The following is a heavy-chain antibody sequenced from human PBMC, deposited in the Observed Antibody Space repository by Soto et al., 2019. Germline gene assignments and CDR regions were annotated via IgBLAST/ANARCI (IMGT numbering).Heavy chain of an antibody. CDR2: INQDGSDQ. D-gene: IGHD2-8*01. V-gene: IGHV3-7*01. J-gene: IGHJ5*02. Sequence: EVQVVESGGGLVQPGGSLRLSCAASGFTFSSHWMTWVRQVPGKGLEWVANINQDGSDQYYVDSVKGRFTISRDNAKNSLCLHMNCLRVEEPAVYYCATSMRHTLNPWGQGTLVTVSS. CDR1: GFTFSSHW. CDR3: ATSMRHTLNP.